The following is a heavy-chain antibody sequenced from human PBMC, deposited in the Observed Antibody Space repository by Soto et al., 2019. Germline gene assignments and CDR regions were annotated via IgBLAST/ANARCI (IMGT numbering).Heavy chain of an antibody. V-gene: IGHV3-30*03. J-gene: IGHJ4*02. CDR2: ISYDGSNK. CDR3: ARDGIAALRHFDY. D-gene: IGHD6-13*01. Sequence: QPGGSLRLSCAASGFTFSSYGMHWVRQAPGKGLEWVAVISYDGSNKYYADSVKGRFTISRDNSKNTLYLQMNSLRAEDTAVYSCARDGIAALRHFDYWGQGTLVTVSS. CDR1: GFTFSSYG.